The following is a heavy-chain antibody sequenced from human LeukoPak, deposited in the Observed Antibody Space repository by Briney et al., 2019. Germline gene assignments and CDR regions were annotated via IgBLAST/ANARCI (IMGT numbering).Heavy chain of an antibody. CDR2: IYGDGSFT. D-gene: IGHD3-22*01. J-gene: IGHJ4*02. CDR1: GFTFSNFW. Sequence: GSLRLSCAASGFTFSNFWMHWVRQAPGKGLVWVALIYGDGSFTRYADSVKGRFTISRDNSKNTLYLQMNSLRAEDTAVYYCAKGNDIGGYYYPHFDYWGQGTLVTVSS. V-gene: IGHV3-74*01. CDR3: AKGNDIGGYYYPHFDY.